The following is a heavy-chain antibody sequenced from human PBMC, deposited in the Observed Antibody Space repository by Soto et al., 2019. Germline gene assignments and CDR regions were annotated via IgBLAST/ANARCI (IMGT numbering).Heavy chain of an antibody. CDR1: GYSFTNNW. Sequence: GESLKISCKVSGYSFTNNWITWVRQMPGKGLEWMGRIDPSDSYTFYSPSFQGHVTFSVDKSINTAYMELSSLRSEDTAVYYCATITGTAFDYWGRGTLVTVSS. CDR3: ATITGTAFDY. J-gene: IGHJ4*02. CDR2: IDPSDSYT. D-gene: IGHD1-20*01. V-gene: IGHV5-10-1*01.